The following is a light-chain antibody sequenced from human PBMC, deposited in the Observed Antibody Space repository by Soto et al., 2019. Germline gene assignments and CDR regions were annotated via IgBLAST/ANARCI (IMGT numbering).Light chain of an antibody. CDR3: HPFYNYPRT. V-gene: IGKV3-15*01. J-gene: IGKJ4*01. Sequence: VLSQSPSTLSASLGDGATLSCRASQGIRDTLAWYQQKPGQTPKLLIYDTSTMQTGVPARFSGSRSGAEFTLTINSLQSEDFAAYYCHPFYNYPRTFGGGTKVEIK. CDR2: DTS. CDR1: QGIRDT.